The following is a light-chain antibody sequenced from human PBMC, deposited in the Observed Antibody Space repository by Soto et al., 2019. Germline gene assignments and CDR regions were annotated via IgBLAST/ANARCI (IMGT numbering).Light chain of an antibody. J-gene: IGLJ1*01. CDR1: SSDVGGYHY. Sequence: QSVLTQPASVSGSPGQSITISCTGTSSDVGGYHYVSWYQQHPGKAPKLMIYEVSNRPSGVSNRFSGSKSGNTASLTISGLLPEDEADYYCSSYESTSTRKVFGTGTKLTVL. CDR2: EVS. CDR3: SSYESTSTRKV. V-gene: IGLV2-14*01.